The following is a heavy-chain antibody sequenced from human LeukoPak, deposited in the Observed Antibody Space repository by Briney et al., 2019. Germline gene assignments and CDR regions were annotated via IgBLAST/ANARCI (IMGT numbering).Heavy chain of an antibody. D-gene: IGHD1-26*01. V-gene: IGHV4-39*07. Sequence: SQTLSLTCTVSGGSISSSSYYWGWIRQPPGKGLEWIGSIYYSGSTYYNPSLKSRVTISVDTSKNQFSLKLSSVTAADTAVYYCARDGSGRWELPFDYWGQGTLVTVSS. CDR3: ARDGSGRWELPFDY. J-gene: IGHJ4*02. CDR1: GGSISSSSYY. CDR2: IYYSGST.